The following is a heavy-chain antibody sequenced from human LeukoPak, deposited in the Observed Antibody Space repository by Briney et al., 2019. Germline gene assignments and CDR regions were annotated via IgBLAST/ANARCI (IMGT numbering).Heavy chain of an antibody. V-gene: IGHV4-4*02. CDR1: GGSISGSNW. CDR2: IYHSGST. CDR3: ARGVAAAGTDWFDP. Sequence: PSGTLSLTCAVSGGSISGSNWWSWVRQPPGKGLEWIGEIYHSGSTNYNPSLKSRVTISVDKSKNQFSLKLSSVTAADTAVYYCARGVAAAGTDWFDPWGQGTLVTVSS. J-gene: IGHJ5*02. D-gene: IGHD6-13*01.